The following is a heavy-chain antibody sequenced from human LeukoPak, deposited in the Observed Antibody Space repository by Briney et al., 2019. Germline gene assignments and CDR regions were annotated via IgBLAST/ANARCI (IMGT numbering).Heavy chain of an antibody. CDR1: GFTFSSYA. Sequence: GGSLRLFCAASGFTFSSYAMSWVRQAPGKGLEWVSAISGSGGSTYYADSVKGRFTISRDNSKNTLYLQMNSLRAEDTAVYYCAKDGGCSSTSCYPFDYWGQGTLVTVSS. D-gene: IGHD2-2*01. CDR3: AKDGGCSSTSCYPFDY. CDR2: ISGSGGST. V-gene: IGHV3-23*01. J-gene: IGHJ4*02.